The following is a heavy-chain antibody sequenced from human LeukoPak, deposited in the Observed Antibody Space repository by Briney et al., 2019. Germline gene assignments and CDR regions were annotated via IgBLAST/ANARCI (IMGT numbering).Heavy chain of an antibody. J-gene: IGHJ4*02. D-gene: IGHD6-6*01. CDR2: VFHSGNT. CDR3: ARDRSVGVLPAPPLDF. Sequence: SETLSLTCTVSGYSISSTYYWGWIRQPPGKGLEWVGSVFHSGNTYYNPSLKSRLTISADTSKNQFSLTLTSVTAADPAVYYCARDRSVGVLPAPPLDFCGEGTLVTVPS. V-gene: IGHV4-38-2*02. CDR1: GYSISSTYY.